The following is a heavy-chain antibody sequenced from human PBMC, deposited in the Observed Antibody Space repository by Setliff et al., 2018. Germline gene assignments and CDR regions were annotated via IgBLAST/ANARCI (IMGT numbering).Heavy chain of an antibody. J-gene: IGHJ4*02. CDR1: GGSISSSSYY. V-gene: IGHV4-39*07. CDR3: ARDGGEY. D-gene: IGHD3-16*01. Sequence: SETLSLTCTVSGGSISSSSYYWGWIRQPPGKGLVWIGSIYYSGSTYYNPSLKSRVTISVDTSKNQFSLKLSSVTAADTAVYYCARDGGEYWGQGTLVTVSS. CDR2: IYYSGST.